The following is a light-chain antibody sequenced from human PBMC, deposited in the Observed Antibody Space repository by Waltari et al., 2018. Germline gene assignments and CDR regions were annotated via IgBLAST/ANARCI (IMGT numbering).Light chain of an antibody. CDR1: QSLLHSNGYTF. CDR3: MQARQTPWT. V-gene: IGKV2-28*01. J-gene: IGKJ1*01. CDR2: MVS. Sequence: VMIQSPISLPVTPGEPASVSCRSSQSLLHSNGYTFLDWYVQKPGQSPQLLIYMVSNRASGVPDRFSGSGSGTDFTLEISRVEAEDVGVYYCMQARQTPWTFGQGTKVEIK.